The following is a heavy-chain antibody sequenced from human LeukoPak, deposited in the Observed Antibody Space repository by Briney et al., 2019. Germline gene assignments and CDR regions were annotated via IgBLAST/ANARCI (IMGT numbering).Heavy chain of an antibody. CDR2: IYYSGST. CDR3: ARGSLPGYDFDY. V-gene: IGHV4-30-4*01. J-gene: IGHJ4*02. Sequence: SETLSLTCTVSGGSISSGDYYWRWIRQPPGKGLEWIGYIYYSGSTYYNPSLKSRVTISVDTSKNQFSLKLSSVTAADTAVYYCARGSLPGYDFDYWGQGTLVTVSS. D-gene: IGHD5-12*01. CDR1: GGSISSGDYY.